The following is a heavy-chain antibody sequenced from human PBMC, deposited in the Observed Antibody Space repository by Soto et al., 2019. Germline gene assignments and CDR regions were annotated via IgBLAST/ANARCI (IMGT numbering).Heavy chain of an antibody. J-gene: IGHJ6*02. CDR1: GGTFSSYA. D-gene: IGHD2-15*01. CDR3: ARDPQPLEDIVVVVAATRRYYHGMDV. CDR2: IIPIFGTA. V-gene: IGHV1-69*13. Sequence: SVKVSCKASGGTFSSYAISWVRQAPGQGLEWMGGIIPIFGTANYAQKFQGRVTITADESTSTAYMELSRLRSEDPAVYYCARDPQPLEDIVVVVAATRRYYHGMDVWGQGTTVTVSS.